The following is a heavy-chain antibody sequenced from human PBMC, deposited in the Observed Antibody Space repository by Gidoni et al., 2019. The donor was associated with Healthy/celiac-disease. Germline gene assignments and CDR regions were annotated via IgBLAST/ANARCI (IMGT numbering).Heavy chain of an antibody. J-gene: IGHJ4*02. CDR2: INAGNGNT. CDR1: GYTFTSYA. V-gene: IGHV1-3*01. D-gene: IGHD5-18*01. Sequence: QVQLVQSGAEVKKPGASVKVSCKAYGYTFTSYAMHWVRQAPGQRLEWMGWINAGNGNTKYSQKFQGRVTITRDTSASTAYMELSSLRSEDTAVYYCAIRGYSYGGFDYWGQGTLVTVSS. CDR3: AIRGYSYGGFDY.